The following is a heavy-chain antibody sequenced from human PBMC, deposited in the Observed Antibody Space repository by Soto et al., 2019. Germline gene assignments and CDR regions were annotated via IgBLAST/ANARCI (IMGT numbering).Heavy chain of an antibody. J-gene: IGHJ4*02. CDR1: GGSFSGYY. CDR3: ARGRGYSSLDY. Sequence: QVQLQQWGAGLLKPSETLSLTCAVYGGSFSGYYWSWIRQPPGKGLEWIGEINHSGSTNYNPSLKRRVTISVDTSKNQCSLKLSSVTAADTAVYYCARGRGYSSLDYWGQGTLVTVSS. D-gene: IGHD6-13*01. CDR2: INHSGST. V-gene: IGHV4-34*01.